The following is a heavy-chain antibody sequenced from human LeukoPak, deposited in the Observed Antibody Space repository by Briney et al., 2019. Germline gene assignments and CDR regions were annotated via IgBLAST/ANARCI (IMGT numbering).Heavy chain of an antibody. CDR1: GFTVSDNY. CDR2: IYSGGST. CDR3: ARATLDN. J-gene: IGHJ4*02. V-gene: IGHV3-53*01. Sequence: PGGSLRLSCAASGFTVSDNYISWVRQAPGKGLEWVADIYSGGSTKYADSLKARITISRDNSKNTVYLQMNSLRADDTAVYYCARATLDNWGQGTLVTVSS.